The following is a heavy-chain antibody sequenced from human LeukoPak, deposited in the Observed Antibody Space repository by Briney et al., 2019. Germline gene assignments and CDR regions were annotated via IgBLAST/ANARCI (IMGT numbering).Heavy chain of an antibody. Sequence: GGSLRLSCAASGFTFSSYAMSWVRQAPGKGLEWVSAISGSGGSTDYADSVKGRFTISRDNSKNTLYLQMNSLRAEDTAVYYCAKGTYSSGSPIDYWGQGTLVTVSS. CDR2: ISGSGGST. V-gene: IGHV3-23*01. D-gene: IGHD6-19*01. CDR1: GFTFSSYA. J-gene: IGHJ4*02. CDR3: AKGTYSSGSPIDY.